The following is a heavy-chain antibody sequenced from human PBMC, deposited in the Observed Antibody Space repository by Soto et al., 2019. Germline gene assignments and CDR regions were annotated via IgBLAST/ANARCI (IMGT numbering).Heavy chain of an antibody. Sequence: GGSLRLSCAASGFTFSNAWMSWVRQAPGKGLEWVGRIKSKTDGGTTDYAAPVKGRFTISRDDSKNTLYLQMNSLKTEDTAVYYCTTGVVVVVAAYLDYWGQGTLVTAPQ. CDR1: GFTFSNAW. J-gene: IGHJ4*02. CDR3: TTGVVVVVAAYLDY. CDR2: IKSKTDGGTT. D-gene: IGHD2-15*01. V-gene: IGHV3-15*01.